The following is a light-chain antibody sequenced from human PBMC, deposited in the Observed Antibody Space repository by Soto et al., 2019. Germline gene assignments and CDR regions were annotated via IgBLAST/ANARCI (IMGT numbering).Light chain of an antibody. CDR1: QSVSYY. Sequence: ELALTQSPATLSVSPGERATLSCRASQSVSYYLAWYQQKPGQAHRLLIYGASSRATGIPDRFSGSGSGTDFTLTISRLEPEEFAVYYCQQYGSSPLTVGGGTKVDIK. CDR2: GAS. CDR3: QQYGSSPLT. V-gene: IGKV3-20*01. J-gene: IGKJ4*01.